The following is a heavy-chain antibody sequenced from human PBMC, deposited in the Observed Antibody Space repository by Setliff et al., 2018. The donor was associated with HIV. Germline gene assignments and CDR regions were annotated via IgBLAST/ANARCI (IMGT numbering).Heavy chain of an antibody. Sequence: GGSLRLSCVASGITVSGIYMTWVRQAPGKGLEWVAVFSSDGSTKFYADYVKGRFTISRDNSKNTLYLQMNSLRPDDTAVYYCARQILRGVWLTDYWGQGTLVTVSS. CDR3: ARQILRGVWLTDY. V-gene: IGHV3-30*03. CDR1: GITVSGIY. CDR2: FSSDGSTK. D-gene: IGHD5-12*01. J-gene: IGHJ4*02.